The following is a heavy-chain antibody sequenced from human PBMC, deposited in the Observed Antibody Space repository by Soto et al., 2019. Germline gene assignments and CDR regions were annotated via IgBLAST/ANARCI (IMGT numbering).Heavy chain of an antibody. CDR2: IGTAGDT. CDR3: AKSQEIGTHFFDS. Sequence: GGSLRLSCEASGFTFSGFDMHWVRQPTGKGLEWVSSIGTAGDTYYAVSVKGRFTISRDNAKNSLSLQMNSLRAGDMAVYFCAKSQEIGTHFFDSWGQGTQVTV. D-gene: IGHD6-13*01. V-gene: IGHV3-13*01. J-gene: IGHJ4*02. CDR1: GFTFSGFD.